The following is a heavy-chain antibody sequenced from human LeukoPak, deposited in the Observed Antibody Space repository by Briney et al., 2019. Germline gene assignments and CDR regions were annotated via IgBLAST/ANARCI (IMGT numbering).Heavy chain of an antibody. CDR3: ARRGPRGWWLVRYYFDY. Sequence: SSETLSLTCTVSGGSISSYYWSWIRQPPGKGLEWIGYIYYSGSTNYNPSLKSRVTISVDTSKNQFSLKLSSVTAADTAVYYCARRGPRGWWLVRYYFDYWGQGTLVTVSS. CDR1: GGSISSYY. J-gene: IGHJ4*02. CDR2: IYYSGST. V-gene: IGHV4-59*12. D-gene: IGHD6-19*01.